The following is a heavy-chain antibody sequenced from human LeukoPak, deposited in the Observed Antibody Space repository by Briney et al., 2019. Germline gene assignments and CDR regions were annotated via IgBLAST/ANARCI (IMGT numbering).Heavy chain of an antibody. J-gene: IGHJ2*01. CDR2: VNPNSGGT. Sequence: ASVKVSCMASGYTFTGYYMHWVRQAPGQGLEWMGWVNPNSGGTNYAQKFQGRDTRTRDTSISTAYMELSRLKSDDTAVYYCARRLVAAARVYWYFDLWGRGTLVTVSS. D-gene: IGHD6-13*01. CDR3: ARRLVAAARVYWYFDL. V-gene: IGHV1-2*02. CDR1: GYTFTGYY.